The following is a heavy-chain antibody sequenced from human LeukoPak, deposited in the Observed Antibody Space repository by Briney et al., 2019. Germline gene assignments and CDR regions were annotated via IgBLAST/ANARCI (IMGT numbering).Heavy chain of an antibody. V-gene: IGHV3-48*01. J-gene: IGHJ5*02. CDR1: GFTFSSYS. CDR3: ARDAYSDASES. D-gene: IGHD5-18*01. CDR2: ISSSSSTI. Sequence: GGSLRLSCAASGFTFSSYSMNWVRQAPGKGLEWVSYISSSSSTIYYADSVKGRFTISRDNAKNSLYLQMNSLRAEDTAVYYCARDAYSDASESWGQGTLVTVSS.